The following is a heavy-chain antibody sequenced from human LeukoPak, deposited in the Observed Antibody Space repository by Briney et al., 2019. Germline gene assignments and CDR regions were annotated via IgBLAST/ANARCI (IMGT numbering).Heavy chain of an antibody. CDR1: GFTFSIYT. V-gene: IGHV3-23*01. CDR2: IRGRGGST. CDR3: AKSAYDSSGYYFLADAFDI. J-gene: IGHJ3*02. D-gene: IGHD3-22*01. Sequence: GGSLRLSCAASGFTFSIYTMSWVRQAPRERLEWVSAIRGRGGSTYYADCVKGRFTISRDNYKNTVHLQMNSLRAEDTAVYYCAKSAYDSSGYYFLADAFDIWGQGTMVTVSS.